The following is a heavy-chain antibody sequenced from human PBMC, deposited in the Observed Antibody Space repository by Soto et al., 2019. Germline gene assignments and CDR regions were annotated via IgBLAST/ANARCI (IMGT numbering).Heavy chain of an antibody. CDR3: ARQQPGYFFGIDY. V-gene: IGHV4-31*03. Sequence: SETLSLTCTVSGGSITSCDYYWSWIRQHPGQGLEWLGYIYDGRSTFYNPSLRSRITLSLATSKNQFTLNLSSVTVADTAVYFWARQQPGYFFGIDYWGRGSLVTVSS. CDR2: IYDGRST. J-gene: IGHJ4*02. CDR1: GGSITSCDYY. D-gene: IGHD2-15*01.